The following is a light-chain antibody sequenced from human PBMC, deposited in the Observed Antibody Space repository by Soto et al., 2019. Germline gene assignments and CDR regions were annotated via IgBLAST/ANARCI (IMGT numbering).Light chain of an antibody. J-gene: IGKJ2*01. CDR3: HHYTIWPPYT. Sequence: EIVVTHSPATLSVSPGESVTLSCSASHNIGRALAWYLQKPGQVPRLLISEASNRATGIPGRFSGTGSGTEFTLTIHSLQSEDFAVYYCHHYTIWPPYTFGQGTKVDIK. V-gene: IGKV3D-15*01. CDR1: HNIGRA. CDR2: EAS.